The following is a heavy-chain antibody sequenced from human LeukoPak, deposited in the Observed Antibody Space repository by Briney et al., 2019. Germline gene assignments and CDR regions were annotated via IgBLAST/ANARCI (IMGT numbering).Heavy chain of an antibody. Sequence: GGSLRLSCAAAGFTFSRNAMSWVRQAPGKGLEWVSAITGSGNRTYYAASVKGRFTISRDNSKNTLYLQMNSLEAADTAVYFCAKDLITMIDYWGQGTLATVSS. CDR1: GFTFSRNA. J-gene: IGHJ4*02. V-gene: IGHV3-23*01. CDR2: ITGSGNRT. CDR3: AKDLITMIDY. D-gene: IGHD3-22*01.